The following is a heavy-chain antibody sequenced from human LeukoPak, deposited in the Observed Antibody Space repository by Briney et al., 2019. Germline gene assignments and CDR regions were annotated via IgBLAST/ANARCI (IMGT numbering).Heavy chain of an antibody. CDR3: ASRPTTWGFFDS. CDR1: GGSISSSSYY. D-gene: IGHD4-17*01. Sequence: SETLSLTCTVSGGSISSSSYYWGWIRQPPGKGLELIGSIYFSGSTAYSPSLKSRVNISVDTFKSQFSLKLSSVTAADTAVYFCASRPTTWGFFDSWGQGALVTVSS. CDR2: IYFSGST. V-gene: IGHV4-39*01. J-gene: IGHJ4*02.